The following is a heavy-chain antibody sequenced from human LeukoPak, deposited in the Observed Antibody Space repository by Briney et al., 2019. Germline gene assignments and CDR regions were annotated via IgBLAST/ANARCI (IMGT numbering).Heavy chain of an antibody. V-gene: IGHV3-7*04. Sequence: GGSLRLSCAASGFNFNSYWMSWVRQAPGKGLDCVANIKQDGSEIYFVDSVKGRFTISRDNAKSSLYLQMNSLRGEDTAVYYCARARYGSGGYFFDFWGQGTLVTVSS. J-gene: IGHJ4*02. CDR2: IKQDGSEI. CDR3: ARARYGSGGYFFDF. CDR1: GFNFNSYW. D-gene: IGHD3-10*01.